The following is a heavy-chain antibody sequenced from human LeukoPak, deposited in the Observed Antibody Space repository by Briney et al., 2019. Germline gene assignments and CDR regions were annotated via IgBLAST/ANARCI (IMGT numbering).Heavy chain of an antibody. CDR2: ISGSGGST. CDR3: AKGLHSGSYLDAPDI. V-gene: IGHV3-23*01. CDR1: GFTFSSYA. D-gene: IGHD1-26*01. Sequence: GGSLRLSCAASGFTFSSYAMNWVRQAPGKGLEWVSAISGSGGSTYYADSVKGRFTISRDNSKNTLYLQMNGLRVEDTAVYYCAKGLHSGSYLDAPDIWGQGTMVTVFS. J-gene: IGHJ3*02.